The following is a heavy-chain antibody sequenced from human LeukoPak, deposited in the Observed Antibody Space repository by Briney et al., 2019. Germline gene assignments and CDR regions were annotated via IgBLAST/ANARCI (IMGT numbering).Heavy chain of an antibody. J-gene: IGHJ6*02. CDR1: GYTFTGYY. CDR3: ARDRTLVKQQLDPEDGMDV. V-gene: IGHV1-2*04. Sequence: ASVKVSCKASGYTFTGYYMHWVRQAPGQGLEWMGWINPNSGGANYAQKFQGWVTMTRDTSISTAYMELRRLRSDDTAVYYCARDRTLVKQQLDPEDGMDVWGQGTTVTVSS. CDR2: INPNSGGA. D-gene: IGHD6-13*01.